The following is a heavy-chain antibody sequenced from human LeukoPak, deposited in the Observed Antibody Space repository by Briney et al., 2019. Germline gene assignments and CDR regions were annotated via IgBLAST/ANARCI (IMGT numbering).Heavy chain of an antibody. CDR1: GFTFSSYG. V-gene: IGHV3-23*01. CDR3: VKERYSSGWSDSFDY. D-gene: IGHD6-19*01. Sequence: GGSLRLSCAASGFTFSSYGMSWVRQAPGKGLEWVSSISGNGGDTYYADSVKGRFTISRDNSKNTLYLQMSSLRAEDTAVYYCVKERYSSGWSDSFDYWGQGSLVTVSS. CDR2: ISGNGGDT. J-gene: IGHJ4*02.